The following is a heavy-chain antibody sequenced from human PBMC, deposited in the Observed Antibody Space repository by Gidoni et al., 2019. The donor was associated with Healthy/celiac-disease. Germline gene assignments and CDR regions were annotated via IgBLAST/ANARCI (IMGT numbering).Heavy chain of an antibody. CDR1: GFTFSSYG. CDR2: IWYDGSNK. Sequence: QVQLVESGGGVVQPGRSLRLSCAASGFTFSSYGMDWVRQAPVKGLEWVAVIWYDGSNKYYADSVKGRFTISRDNSKNTLYLQMNSLRAEDTAVYYCARDRGYSYYDYWGQGTLVTVSS. CDR3: ARDRGYSYYDY. D-gene: IGHD1-1*01. J-gene: IGHJ4*02. V-gene: IGHV3-33*01.